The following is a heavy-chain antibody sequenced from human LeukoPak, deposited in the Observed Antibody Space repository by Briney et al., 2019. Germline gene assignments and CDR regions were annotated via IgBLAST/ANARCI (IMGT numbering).Heavy chain of an antibody. D-gene: IGHD2/OR15-2a*01. Sequence: PGGSLRLSCAASGFTVSSNYMSWVRQAPGKGLEWVSAISASGGTTYYADSVRGRFTISRDNSENTLYLQMNSLRVEDTAVYYCAKEPREYCSSSACPNWLDPWGQGALVTVS. CDR3: AKEPREYCSSSACPNWLDP. CDR2: ISASGGTT. CDR1: GFTVSSNY. J-gene: IGHJ5*02. V-gene: IGHV3-23*01.